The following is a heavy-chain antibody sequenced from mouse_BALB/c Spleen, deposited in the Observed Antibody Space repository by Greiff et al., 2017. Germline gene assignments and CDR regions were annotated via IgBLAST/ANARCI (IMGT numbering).Heavy chain of an antibody. Sequence: VQLQQSGPELVKPGASVKISCKASGYSFTGYYMHWVKQSHVKSLEWIGRINPYNGATSYNQNFKDKASLTVDKSSSTAYMELHSLTSEDSAVYYCARVDGNYAWFAYWGQGTLVTVSA. CDR2: INPYNGAT. J-gene: IGHJ3*01. CDR3: ARVDGNYAWFAY. CDR1: GYSFTGYY. V-gene: IGHV1-31*01. D-gene: IGHD2-1*01.